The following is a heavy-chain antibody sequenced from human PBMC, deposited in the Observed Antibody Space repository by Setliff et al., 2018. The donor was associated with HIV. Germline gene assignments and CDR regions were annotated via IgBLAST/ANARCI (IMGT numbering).Heavy chain of an antibody. V-gene: IGHV3-23*01. D-gene: IGHD1-26*01. J-gene: IGHJ4*02. CDR3: ARVAHIQWELGVYFDY. CDR2: ISGSGYST. CDR1: GFIFSTYA. Sequence: PGGSLRLSCAASGFIFSTYALSWVRQAPGKGLEWVSVISGSGYSTYYADSVKGRFTISRDNAKNSLYLQMNSLRAEDTAVYYCARVAHIQWELGVYFDYWGQGTLVTVSS.